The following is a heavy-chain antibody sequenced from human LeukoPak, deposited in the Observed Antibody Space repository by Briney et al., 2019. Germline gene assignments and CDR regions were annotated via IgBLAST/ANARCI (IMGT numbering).Heavy chain of an antibody. V-gene: IGHV3-69-1*01. D-gene: IGHD5-24*01. J-gene: IGHJ4*02. Sequence: GGSLRLSCAASGFTFINYNMNWVRQAPGKGLEWVSYISGAGTIYYADSVKGRFTISRDNAKNSLYLQMNSLRAEDTAVYYCARALDGDYWGQGTLVTVSS. CDR1: GFTFINYN. CDR2: ISGAGTI. CDR3: ARALDGDY.